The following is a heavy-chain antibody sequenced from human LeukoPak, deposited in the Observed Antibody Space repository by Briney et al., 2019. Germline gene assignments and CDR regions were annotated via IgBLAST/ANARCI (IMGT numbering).Heavy chain of an antibody. Sequence: SVKVSCKASGGTFSSYAISWVRQAPGQGLEWMGGIIPIFGTANYAQKFQGRVTITADESTSTAYMELSSLRSEDTAVYYCARDPQPTVTTFNWFDPWGQGTLVTVSS. CDR3: ARDPQPTVTTFNWFDP. D-gene: IGHD4-17*01. V-gene: IGHV1-69*13. CDR1: GGTFSSYA. J-gene: IGHJ5*02. CDR2: IIPIFGTA.